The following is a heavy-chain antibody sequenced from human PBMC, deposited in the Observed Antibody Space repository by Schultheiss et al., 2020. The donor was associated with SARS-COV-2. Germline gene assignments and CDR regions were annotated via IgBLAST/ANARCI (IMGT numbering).Heavy chain of an antibody. Sequence: GESLKISCAASGFTFGIYASTWVRQPPGKGLEWVSAISGSGGSTYYADSVKGRFTISRDNSKNTLYLEMNSLRAEDTAVYYCARSGSGSYYYGMDVWGQGTTATVSS. CDR1: GFTFGIYA. CDR3: ARSGSGSYYYGMDV. CDR2: ISGSGGST. V-gene: IGHV3-23*01. J-gene: IGHJ6*02. D-gene: IGHD3-10*01.